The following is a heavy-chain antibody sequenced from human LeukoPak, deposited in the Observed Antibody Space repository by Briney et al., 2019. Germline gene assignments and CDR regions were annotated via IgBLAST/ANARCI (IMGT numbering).Heavy chain of an antibody. V-gene: IGHV3-48*03. CDR3: AREYYDSSGYYYFDY. CDR2: ISTSGRIK. J-gene: IGHJ4*02. D-gene: IGHD3-22*01. CDR1: GFTFSSYE. Sequence: PGGSLRLSCAASGFTFSSYEMNWVRQAPGKGPEWVSYISTSGRIKYYADSVKGRFTISRDNAKNSLYLQMNSLRAEDTAVYYCAREYYDSSGYYYFDYWGQGTLVTVSS.